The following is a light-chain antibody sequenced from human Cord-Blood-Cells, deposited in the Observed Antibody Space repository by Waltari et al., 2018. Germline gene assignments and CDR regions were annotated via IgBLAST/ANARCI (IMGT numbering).Light chain of an antibody. CDR2: GAS. CDR1: QSVSSSY. J-gene: IGKJ5*01. Sequence: EIVLPQPPGTLSLSPGERATLSCRASQSVSSSYLAWYQQKPGQAPRLLIYGASSRATGIPDRFSGSGSGTDVTLTISRLEPEDFAVYYRQQYGSSITFGQGTRLEIK. CDR3: QQYGSSIT. V-gene: IGKV3-20*01.